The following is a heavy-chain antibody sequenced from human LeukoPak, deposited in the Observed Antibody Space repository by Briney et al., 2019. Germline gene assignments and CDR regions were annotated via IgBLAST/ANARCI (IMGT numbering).Heavy chain of an antibody. J-gene: IGHJ4*02. CDR2: INPNSGGT. Sequence: ASVKVSCKASGYTFTSYDINWVRQATGQGLEWMGWINPNSGGTNYAQKFQGRVTMTRDTSISTAYMELSRLRSDDTAVYYCARDPSITAAAANFDYWGQGTLVTVSS. CDR1: GYTFTSYD. D-gene: IGHD6-13*01. CDR3: ARDPSITAAAANFDY. V-gene: IGHV1-2*02.